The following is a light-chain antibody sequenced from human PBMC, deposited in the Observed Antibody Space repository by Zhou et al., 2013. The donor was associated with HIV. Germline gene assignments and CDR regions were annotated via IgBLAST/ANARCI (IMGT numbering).Light chain of an antibody. Sequence: DIVMSQSPLVLSVTGGESASISCTSSQSLLHSNTYNYLDWYVQRPGQSPQLLVYLGSNRPSGLPDRFSGSGSGTNFTLKISRVGADDVGTYYCMQGLQTPXTFGPGTKVDL. V-gene: IGKV2-28*01. CDR3: MQGLQTPXT. CDR2: LGS. J-gene: IGKJ3*01. CDR1: QSLLHSNTYNY.